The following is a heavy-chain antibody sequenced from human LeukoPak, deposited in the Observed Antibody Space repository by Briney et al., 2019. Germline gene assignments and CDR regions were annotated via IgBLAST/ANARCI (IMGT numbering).Heavy chain of an antibody. CDR1: GGSISSGSYY. CDR3: ARDSSISPYDFWSGYYVGAFDI. Sequence: SQTLSLTCTVSGGSISSGSYYWSWIRQPAGKGLEWIGRTYTSGSTNYNPSLKSRVTISVDTSKNQFSLKLSSVTAADTAVYYCARDSSISPYDFWSGYYVGAFDIWGQGTMVTVSS. V-gene: IGHV4-61*02. J-gene: IGHJ3*02. CDR2: TYTSGST. D-gene: IGHD3-3*01.